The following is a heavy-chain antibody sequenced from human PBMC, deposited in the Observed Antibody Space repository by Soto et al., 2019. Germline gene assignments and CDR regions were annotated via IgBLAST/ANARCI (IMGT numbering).Heavy chain of an antibody. CDR1: GFTVSRDY. J-gene: IGHJ5*02. CDR3: ARAYGGNPALFGP. Sequence: EVQLVESGGGLIQPGGSLRLSCAASGFTVSRDYMSWVRQAPGKGLEWVSVIYTGGSTYYADSVKGRFTFSRDNSKNTLYLQMTRLRAEDTAVYYCARAYGGNPALFGPWGQGSLVTVSS. CDR2: IYTGGST. V-gene: IGHV3-53*01. D-gene: IGHD4-17*01.